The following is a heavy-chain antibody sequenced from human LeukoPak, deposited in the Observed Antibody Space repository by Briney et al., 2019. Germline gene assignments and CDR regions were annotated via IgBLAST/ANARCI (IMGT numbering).Heavy chain of an antibody. D-gene: IGHD4-17*01. CDR1: GFTFDNYG. CDR3: AKVTPASYYFDY. J-gene: IGHJ4*02. Sequence: GGSLRLSCAASGFTFDNYGMSWVRQAPGKGLEWVSHISNTGATTYYADSVKGRFTISRDNSKNTLYLQMNSLRAEDTAVYYCAKVTPASYYFDYWGQGTLVTVSS. V-gene: IGHV3-23*01. CDR2: ISNTGATT.